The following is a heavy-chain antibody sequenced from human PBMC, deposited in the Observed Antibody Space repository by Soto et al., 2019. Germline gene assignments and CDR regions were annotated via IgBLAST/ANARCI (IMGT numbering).Heavy chain of an antibody. CDR3: AGINWNYLY. CDR1: GYTFSSYA. V-gene: IGHV1-3*01. CDR2: INAGNGNT. Sequence: QVQLVQSGAEVKKPGASVKVSCKASGYTFSSYALHWVRQAPGQRLEWMGWINAGNGNTEYSQRFQGRVTITRDTSATTAYMELSSLRFEDTAVYYCAGINWNYLYWGQGTLVTVSS. J-gene: IGHJ4*02. D-gene: IGHD1-7*01.